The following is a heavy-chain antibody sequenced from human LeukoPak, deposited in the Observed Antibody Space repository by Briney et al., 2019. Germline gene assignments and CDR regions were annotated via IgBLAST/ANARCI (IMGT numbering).Heavy chain of an antibody. V-gene: IGHV4-39*01. CDR3: ARSLGYCSDGSCNSNWFDP. D-gene: IGHD2-15*01. J-gene: IGHJ5*02. CDR2: IYFGGST. CDR1: GGSVSSTSYY. Sequence: SETLSLTCTVSGGSVSSTSYYCGWIRQPPGKGLNWIGNIYFGGSTYYSPSLRSRVIISIDTSKNQFSLRLSSVTAADTAVYFCARSLGYCSDGSCNSNWFDPWGQGTLVTVSS.